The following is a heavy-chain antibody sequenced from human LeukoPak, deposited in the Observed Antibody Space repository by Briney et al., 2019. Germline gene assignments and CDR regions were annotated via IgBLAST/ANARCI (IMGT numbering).Heavy chain of an antibody. Sequence: ASVKVSCKASGYTFTGYYMHWVRQAPGQGLEWMGWINPNSGGTNYAQKFQGRVTMTRDTSISTAYMELSRLRSDDTAVYYCAREGYSGYDSPYFDYWGQGTLVTVSS. CDR1: GYTFTGYY. CDR2: INPNSGGT. V-gene: IGHV1-2*02. D-gene: IGHD5-12*01. CDR3: AREGYSGYDSPYFDY. J-gene: IGHJ4*02.